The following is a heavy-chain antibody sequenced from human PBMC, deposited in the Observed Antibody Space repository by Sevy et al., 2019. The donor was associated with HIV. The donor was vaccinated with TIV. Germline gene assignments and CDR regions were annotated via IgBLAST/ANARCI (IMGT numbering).Heavy chain of an antibody. V-gene: IGHV3-30*18. CDR2: ISYHGRDK. CDR1: GIIFTSSG. Sequence: GGSLRLSCVVSGIIFTSSGMHWVRQAPGKGLEWVAVISYHGRDKFYADSVKGRFTISRDNSKNILYLQMNGLRIEDTAGYYCAKDFTGYNGMDVWGQGTMVTVSS. CDR3: AKDFTGYNGMDV. J-gene: IGHJ6*02. D-gene: IGHD3-9*01.